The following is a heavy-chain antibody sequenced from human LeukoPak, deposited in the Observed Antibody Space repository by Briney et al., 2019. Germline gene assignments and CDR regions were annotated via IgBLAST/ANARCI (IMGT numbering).Heavy chain of an antibody. D-gene: IGHD3-22*01. Sequence: ASVKVSCKASGGTFSSYAISWVRQAPGQGLEWMGGIIPLFGTANYAQRIQGRVTITADKSTSTAYMELSSLKSEDTAVYYCARDLSAYYYDSSGYHDAFDIWGQGTMVTVSS. CDR3: ARDLSAYYYDSSGYHDAFDI. J-gene: IGHJ3*02. CDR2: IIPLFGTA. V-gene: IGHV1-69*06. CDR1: GGTFSSYA.